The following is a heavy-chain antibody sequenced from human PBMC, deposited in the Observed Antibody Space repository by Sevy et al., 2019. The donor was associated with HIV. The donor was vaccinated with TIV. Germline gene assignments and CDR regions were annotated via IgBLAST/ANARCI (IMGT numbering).Heavy chain of an antibody. CDR2: IYDGGTT. CDR3: ARGLQLWLGHFDY. CDR1: GAAVSGYF. V-gene: IGHV4-59*02. J-gene: IGHJ4*02. D-gene: IGHD5-18*01. Sequence: SETLSLTCAVSGAAVSGYFWSWVRQPPGKGLEWLGYIYDGGTTNYNPSLDSRLTISVDTSKNQLSLKLSSVTAADTAVYYWARGLQLWLGHFDYWGQGTLVTVSS.